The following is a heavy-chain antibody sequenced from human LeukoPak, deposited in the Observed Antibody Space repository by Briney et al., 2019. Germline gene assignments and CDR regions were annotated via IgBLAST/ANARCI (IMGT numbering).Heavy chain of an antibody. J-gene: IGHJ3*02. V-gene: IGHV1-18*01. D-gene: IGHD5-12*01. CDR3: ARDTGLEWRRLGKEACAI. Sequence: GASVKVSCKASGYTFTSYGITWVRQAPGQGLEWMGWISGYNGNTKYARKVQGRVTMTTDTSTTTAYMELRSLRSDDTAVYYCARDTGLEWRRLGKEACAIWGQGTVVTVSP. CDR1: GYTFTSYG. CDR2: ISGYNGNT.